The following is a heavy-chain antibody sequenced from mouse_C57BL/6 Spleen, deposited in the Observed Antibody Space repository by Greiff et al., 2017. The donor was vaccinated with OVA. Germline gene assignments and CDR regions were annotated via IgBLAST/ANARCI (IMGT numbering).Heavy chain of an antibody. CDR1: GYTFTSYW. J-gene: IGHJ2*01. Sequence: VQLQQPGAELVKPGASVKLSCKASGYTFTSYWMHWVKQRPGQGLEWIGMIHPNSGSTNYNEKFKSKATLTVDKSSSTAYMQLSSLTSEDSAVYYCARSTYGNYKFDYWGQGTTLTVSS. CDR2: IHPNSGST. V-gene: IGHV1-64*01. D-gene: IGHD2-1*01. CDR3: ARSTYGNYKFDY.